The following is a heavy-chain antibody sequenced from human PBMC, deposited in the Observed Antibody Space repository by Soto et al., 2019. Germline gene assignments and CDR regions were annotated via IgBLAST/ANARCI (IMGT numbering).Heavy chain of an antibody. V-gene: IGHV3-23*01. CDR2: ISGSGGST. CDR1: GFTFSSYA. Sequence: GGSLRLSCAASGFTFSSYAMSWVRQAPGKGLEWVSAISGSGGSTYYADSVKGRFTISRDNSKNTLYLQMNSLRAEDTAVYYCAKVISVGRVLEWLSPYYYYGMDVWGQGTTVTVSS. CDR3: AKVISVGRVLEWLSPYYYYGMDV. J-gene: IGHJ6*02. D-gene: IGHD3-3*01.